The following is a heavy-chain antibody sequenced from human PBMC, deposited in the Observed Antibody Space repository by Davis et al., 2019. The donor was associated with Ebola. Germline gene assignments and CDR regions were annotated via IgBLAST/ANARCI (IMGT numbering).Heavy chain of an antibody. CDR1: GFTFSSYA. CDR3: ARERITMVRGVIITMRYFDY. CDR2: ISGSGGST. D-gene: IGHD3-10*01. J-gene: IGHJ4*02. Sequence: ESLKISCAASGFTFSSYAMSWVRQAPGKGLEWVSAISGSGGSTYYADSVKGRFSISRDNSKNTLYLQMNSLRAEDTAVYYCARERITMVRGVIITMRYFDYWGQGTLVTVSS. V-gene: IGHV3-23*01.